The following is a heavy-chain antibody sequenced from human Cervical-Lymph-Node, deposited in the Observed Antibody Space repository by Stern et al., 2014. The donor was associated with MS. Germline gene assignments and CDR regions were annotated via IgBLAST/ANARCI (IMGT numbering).Heavy chain of an antibody. CDR1: GFAFSRND. J-gene: IGHJ4*02. V-gene: IGHV3-30-3*01. Sequence: VQLVESGGGVVQPGRSLRLSCTASGFAFSRNDMHWVRQAPGTGLQWMAVISYDGGNKYYADSVKGRFTISRDNSKDTLFLQMTSLRPEDTAVYYCARGRHPWSGPHALGWGQGTLVTVSS. CDR3: ARGRHPWSGPHALG. CDR2: ISYDGGNK. D-gene: IGHD3-3*01.